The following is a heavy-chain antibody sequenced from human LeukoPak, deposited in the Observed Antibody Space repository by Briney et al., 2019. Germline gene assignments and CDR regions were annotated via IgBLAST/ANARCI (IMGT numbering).Heavy chain of an antibody. Sequence: PSETLSLTCTVSGGSISSYYWSWIRQPPGKGLEWIGYIYYTGSTNYNPSLKSRVTISVDTSKNQFSLKLNSVTAADTAIYYCATVAAYGDPSFDCWGQGTLVTVSS. CDR3: ATVAAYGDPSFDC. CDR1: GGSISSYY. J-gene: IGHJ4*02. D-gene: IGHD4-17*01. CDR2: IYYTGST. V-gene: IGHV4-59*01.